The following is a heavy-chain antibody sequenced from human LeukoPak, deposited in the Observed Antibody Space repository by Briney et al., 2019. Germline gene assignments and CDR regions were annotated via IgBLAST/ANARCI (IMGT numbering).Heavy chain of an antibody. V-gene: IGHV3-23*01. CDR3: AKGSSGYFADL. CDR2: ISNDGGGT. Sequence: GGSLRLSCVASGFIFNNFGLIWVRQAPGKGLEWVSAISNDGGGTMYADFVKGRFTISRDNSKNTLFLQMNSLRAEDTALYYCAKGSSGYFADLWGQGTLVTVSS. CDR1: GFIFNNFG. D-gene: IGHD3-22*01. J-gene: IGHJ5*02.